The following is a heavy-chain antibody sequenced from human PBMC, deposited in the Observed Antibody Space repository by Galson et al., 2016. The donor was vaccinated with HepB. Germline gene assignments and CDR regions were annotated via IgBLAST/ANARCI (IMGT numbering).Heavy chain of an antibody. J-gene: IGHJ4*02. CDR3: AKQGAPNPHFDK. D-gene: IGHD1-26*01. Sequence: LSLTCAVSGGSIISTNWWSWVRQPPGKGLEWIGEIYHSGSTNYNPSLESRVTISVDKSKNQFSLKLSSVTAADTATYYCAKQGAPNPHFDKWGQGTLVIVSS. V-gene: IGHV4-4*02. CDR2: IYHSGST. CDR1: GGSIISTNW.